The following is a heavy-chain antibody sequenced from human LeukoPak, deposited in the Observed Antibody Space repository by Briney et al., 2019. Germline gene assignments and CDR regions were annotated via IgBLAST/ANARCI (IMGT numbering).Heavy chain of an antibody. Sequence: GASVTVSCKASGYTFTSYYMHWVRQAPGQGLEWMGIINPSGGSTSYAQKFQGRVTMTRDTSTSTVYMELSSLRSEDTAVYYCARGGSYYMSGGWFDPWGQGTLVTVSS. CDR2: INPSGGST. D-gene: IGHD1-26*01. CDR1: GYTFTSYY. V-gene: IGHV1-46*01. CDR3: ARGGSYYMSGGWFDP. J-gene: IGHJ5*02.